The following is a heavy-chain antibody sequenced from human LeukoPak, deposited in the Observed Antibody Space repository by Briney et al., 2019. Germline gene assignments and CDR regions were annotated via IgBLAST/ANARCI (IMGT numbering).Heavy chain of an antibody. CDR2: IFHSGST. D-gene: IGHD1-26*01. J-gene: IGHJ3*02. Sequence: SETLSLTCAVSGGSITNSNWWNWVRQPPGKGLEWIREIFHSGSTNYNSSLKSRVAISVDKSKNQFSLELSSVTAADTAVYYCARDQGSGSYGDAFDIWGQGTMVTVSS. CDR1: GGSITNSNW. V-gene: IGHV4-4*02. CDR3: ARDQGSGSYGDAFDI.